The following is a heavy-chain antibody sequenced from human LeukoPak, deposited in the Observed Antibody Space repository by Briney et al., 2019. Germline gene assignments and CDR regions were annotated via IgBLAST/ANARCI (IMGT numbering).Heavy chain of an antibody. D-gene: IGHD3-10*01. V-gene: IGHV4-34*01. Sequence: SETLSLTCAVYGGSFSGYYWSWIRQPPAKGLEWIGEINHSGSTNYNPSLKSRVTISVDTSKNQFSLKLSSVTAADTAVYYCARGAYYYGSGSYYIPSWFDPWGQGTLVTVSS. CDR3: ARGAYYYGSGSYYIPSWFDP. CDR1: GGSFSGYY. CDR2: INHSGST. J-gene: IGHJ5*02.